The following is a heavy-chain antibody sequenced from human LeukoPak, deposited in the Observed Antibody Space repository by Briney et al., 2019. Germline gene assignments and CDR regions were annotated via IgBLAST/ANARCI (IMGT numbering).Heavy chain of an antibody. CDR1: GFTFRSYG. J-gene: IGHJ6*02. CDR2: ISYDGTNK. CDR3: ARDLSATVTTGYGMDD. D-gene: IGHD4-17*01. V-gene: IGHV3-30*03. Sequence: GGSLRLSCAASGFTFRSYGMHWVRQAPGKWLDWVAVISYDGTNKYYADSVKGRFTISRDNSKNTLYLQMNSLRAEDTAVYYCARDLSATVTTGYGMDDWGQGTTVTVSS.